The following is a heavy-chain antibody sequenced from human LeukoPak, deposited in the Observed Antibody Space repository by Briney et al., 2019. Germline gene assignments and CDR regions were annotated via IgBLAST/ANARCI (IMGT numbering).Heavy chain of an antibody. Sequence: SGPTLVKPTQTLTLTCTFSGFSLSTSGVGVGWIRQPPGKALEWLALIYWNDDKRYSPSLKSRLTITKDTSKNQVVLTMTNMDPVDTATYYYAHTYYDILTGYVHYFDYWGQGTLVTVSS. CDR2: IYWNDDK. CDR3: AHTYYDILTGYVHYFDY. J-gene: IGHJ4*02. V-gene: IGHV2-5*01. D-gene: IGHD3-9*01. CDR1: GFSLSTSGVG.